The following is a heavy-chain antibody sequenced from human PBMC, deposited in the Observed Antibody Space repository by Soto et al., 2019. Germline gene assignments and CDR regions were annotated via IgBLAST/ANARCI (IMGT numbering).Heavy chain of an antibody. D-gene: IGHD3-16*01. CDR1: GFKFSNYA. CDR3: AKDRRAGGNSAFYFDF. J-gene: IGHJ4*02. V-gene: IGHV3-23*01. CDR2: ISATGGGT. Sequence: VGSLRLSCAASGFKFSNYAMSLVRQAPGKGLEWVSLISATGGGTYYADSVKGRFTISRDNSHNTLYLQVHSLTAEDTAVYFCAKDRRAGGNSAFYFDFWGQGAQVTVSS.